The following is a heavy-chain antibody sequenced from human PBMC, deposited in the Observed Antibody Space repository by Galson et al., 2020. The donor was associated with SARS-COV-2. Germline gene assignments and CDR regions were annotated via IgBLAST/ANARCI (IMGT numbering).Heavy chain of an antibody. CDR2: IIPIFGTA. V-gene: IGHV1-69*13. J-gene: IGHJ6*02. D-gene: IGHD2-15*01. Sequence: SVKVSCKASGGTFSSYAISWVRQAPGQGLEWMGGIIPIFGTANYAQKFQGRVTITADESTSTAYMELSSLRSEDTAVYYCARDTGWTGGYYYGMDVCGQGTTVTVSS. CDR1: GGTFSSYA. CDR3: ARDTGWTGGYYYGMDV.